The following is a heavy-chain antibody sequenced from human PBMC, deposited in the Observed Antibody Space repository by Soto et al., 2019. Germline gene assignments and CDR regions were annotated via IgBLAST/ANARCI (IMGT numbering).Heavy chain of an antibody. V-gene: IGHV1-18*04. D-gene: IGHD2-21*02. CDR3: GRDVIRYCGSDCFPGYFHH. Sequence: QVQLVQSGVEVKKPGASVKVSCKASGYTFPNYGINWVRQAPGQGLEWMRWISAYNGNTDYAQKLQGRVTMTTDTSTTTAYMEVTNLGSDGTAVFYCGRDVIRYCGSDCFPGYFHHWGQGTLVIGSS. J-gene: IGHJ1*01. CDR1: GYTFPNYG. CDR2: ISAYNGNT.